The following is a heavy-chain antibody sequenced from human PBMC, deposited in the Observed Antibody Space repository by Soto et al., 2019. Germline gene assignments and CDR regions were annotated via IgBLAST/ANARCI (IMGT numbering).Heavy chain of an antibody. J-gene: IGHJ6*02. V-gene: IGHV3-30*18. D-gene: IGHD1-26*01. CDR2: ISSDGSSY. Sequence: QVQLLESGGGVVQPGRSLRLSCVASGFTLTNNGMHWVRQAPGQGLEWVAVISSDGSSYYYGDSVRGRFTISRDTSKNTLFLEMNSLTTADTAVYYCAKDRGLAESGTWSHYYYGMDVWGQGTSVNVS. CDR3: AKDRGLAESGTWSHYYYGMDV. CDR1: GFTLTNNG.